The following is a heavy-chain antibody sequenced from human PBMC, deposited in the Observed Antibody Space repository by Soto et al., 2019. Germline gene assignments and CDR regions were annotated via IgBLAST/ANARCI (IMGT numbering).Heavy chain of an antibody. CDR2: ISSNGGST. D-gene: IGHD6-13*01. J-gene: IGHJ1*01. V-gene: IGHV3-64D*09. CDR3: VKATGLYSSSWYEYFQH. Sequence: GGSLRLSCSASGFTFSSYAMHWVRQAPGKGLEYVSAISSNGGSTYYADSVKGRFTISRDNSKNTLYLQMSSLRAEDTAVYYCVKATGLYSSSWYEYFQHWGQGTLVTVSS. CDR1: GFTFSSYA.